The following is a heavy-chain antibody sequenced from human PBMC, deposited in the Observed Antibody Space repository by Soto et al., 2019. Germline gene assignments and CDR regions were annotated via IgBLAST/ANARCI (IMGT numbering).Heavy chain of an antibody. J-gene: IGHJ6*03. D-gene: IGHD4-4*01. CDR1: GFPFSRNP. Sequence: PGGSLRLSCAASGFPFSRNPMNWVRQAPGKGLEWVSSISTSSSYIYYADSVKGRFTISRDNAKNSLYLQMNSLRAEDTAVYYCARDPTDFHYFHRDVWGKGTTVTVSS. CDR3: ARDPTDFHYFHRDV. V-gene: IGHV3-21*01. CDR2: ISTSSSYI.